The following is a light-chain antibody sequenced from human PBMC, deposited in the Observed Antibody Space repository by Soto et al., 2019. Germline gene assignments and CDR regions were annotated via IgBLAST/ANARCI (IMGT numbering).Light chain of an antibody. CDR1: SSDVSAYNY. CDR3: SSYGGPNNSNSV. V-gene: IGLV2-8*01. CDR2: EVN. J-gene: IGLJ1*01. Sequence: QSALTQPPSASGSPGQSVTISCTGTSSDVSAYNYVSWYQQHPGKAPKLMVSEVNKRPSGVPDRFSGSKSGNTASLTVSGLQPDDEADYYCSSYGGPNNSNSVFGTRTKLTVL.